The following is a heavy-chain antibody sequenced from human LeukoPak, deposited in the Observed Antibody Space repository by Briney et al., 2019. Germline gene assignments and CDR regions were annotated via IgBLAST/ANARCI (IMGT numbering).Heavy chain of an antibody. Sequence: PSETLSLTCTVSGGSISSYYWSWIRQPPGKGLEWIGYIYYSGSTNYNPSLKSRVTISVDTSKNQFSLKLSSVTAADTAVYYCARDMVEAVAGTRVAFDIWGQGTMVTVSS. D-gene: IGHD6-19*01. CDR3: ARDMVEAVAGTRVAFDI. J-gene: IGHJ3*02. CDR2: IYYSGST. CDR1: GGSISSYY. V-gene: IGHV4-59*01.